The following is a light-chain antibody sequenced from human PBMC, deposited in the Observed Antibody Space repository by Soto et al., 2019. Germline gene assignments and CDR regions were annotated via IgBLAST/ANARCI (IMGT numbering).Light chain of an antibody. V-gene: IGKV3-20*01. Sequence: EIVLTQSPGTLSLSPGERVSLSCWASQSIDSKYLAWYQQKPGQAPRLLIYATSKRATGIPDRFRGSGSGTGFTLTISRLDPEDFAVYYCQQSDSSPQTFGQGTKLEMK. CDR3: QQSDSSPQT. CDR1: QSIDSKY. J-gene: IGKJ2*01. CDR2: ATS.